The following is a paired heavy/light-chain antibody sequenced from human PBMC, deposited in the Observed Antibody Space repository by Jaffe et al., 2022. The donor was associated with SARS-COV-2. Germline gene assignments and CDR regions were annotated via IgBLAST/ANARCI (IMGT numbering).Heavy chain of an antibody. V-gene: IGHV3-23*01. D-gene: IGHD2-2*02. CDR3: AKDLSGYCSSTSCYKLEAYFDY. CDR1: GFTFSSYA. Sequence: EVQLLESGGGLVQPGGSLRLSCAASGFTFSSYAMSWVRQAPGKGLEWVSAISGSGGSTYYADSVKGRFTISRDNSKNTLYLQMNSLRAEDTAVYYCAKDLSGYCSSTSCYKLEAYFDYWGQGTLVTVSS. CDR2: ISGSGGST. J-gene: IGHJ4*02.
Light chain of an antibody. CDR3: QQYGSSPPRT. J-gene: IGKJ1*01. CDR2: GAS. Sequence: EIVLTQSPGTLSLSPGERATLSCRASQSVSSSYLAWYQQKPGQAPRLLIYGASSRATGIPDRFSGSGSGTDFTLTISRLEPEDFAVYYCQQYGSSPPRTFGQGTKVEIK. V-gene: IGKV3-20*01. CDR1: QSVSSSY.